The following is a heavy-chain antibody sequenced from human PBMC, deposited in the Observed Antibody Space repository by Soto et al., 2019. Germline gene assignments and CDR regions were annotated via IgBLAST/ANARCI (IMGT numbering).Heavy chain of an antibody. CDR2: INHSGST. Sequence: SETLSLTXAVYGGSFSGYYWSWIRQPPGKGLEWIGEINHSGSTNYNPSLKGRFTISRDNSKNTLFLHMSNLRAEDTAMYYCTILRVADSALDHWGQGTLVTVSS. CDR3: TILRVADSALDH. J-gene: IGHJ4*02. D-gene: IGHD3-10*01. V-gene: IGHV4-34*01. CDR1: GGSFSGYY.